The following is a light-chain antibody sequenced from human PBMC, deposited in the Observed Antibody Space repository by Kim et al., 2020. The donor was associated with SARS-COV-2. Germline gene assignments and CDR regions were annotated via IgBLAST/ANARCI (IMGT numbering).Light chain of an antibody. CDR3: QQFDVIPYT. V-gene: IGKV1-33*01. CDR2: DAS. J-gene: IGKJ2*01. Sequence: SVSVGDRVTITYQASEDINNFLTWYQQKPGKAPQIMIYDASFLGTGVPARFSGRGSGTHFTLTITNLQPEDIATYYCQQFDVIPYTFGQGTKLEI. CDR1: EDINNF.